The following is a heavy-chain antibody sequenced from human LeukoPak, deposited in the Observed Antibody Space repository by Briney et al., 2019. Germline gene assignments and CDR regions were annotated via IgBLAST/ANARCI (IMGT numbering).Heavy chain of an antibody. Sequence: GGSLRLSCAASGFTFSSYGMHWVRQAPGKGLEWVAVIWYDGSNKYYADSVKGRFTISRDNSKNTLYLQMNSLRAEDTAVYYCAKGRDGVTRFDPWGQGTLVTVSS. CDR1: GFTFSSYG. D-gene: IGHD3-16*01. CDR3: AKGRDGVTRFDP. J-gene: IGHJ5*02. CDR2: IWYDGSNK. V-gene: IGHV3-33*06.